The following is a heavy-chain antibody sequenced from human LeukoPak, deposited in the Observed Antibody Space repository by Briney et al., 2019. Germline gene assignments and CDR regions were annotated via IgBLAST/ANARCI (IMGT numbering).Heavy chain of an antibody. CDR1: GGSFSGYY. CDR3: ARTTYYSDSSALDY. CDR2: IYYTGST. J-gene: IGHJ4*02. V-gene: IGHV4-59*12. D-gene: IGHD3-22*01. Sequence: SETLSLTCAVYGGSFSGYYWSWVRQPPGKGLEWIGYIYYTGSTNYNPALKSRVTISVDTSKNQFSLKVSSVTAADTAVYYCARTTYYSDSSALDYWGQGTLVTVSS.